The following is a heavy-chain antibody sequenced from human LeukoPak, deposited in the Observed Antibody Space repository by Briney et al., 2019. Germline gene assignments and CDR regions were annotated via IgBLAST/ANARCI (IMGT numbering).Heavy chain of an antibody. V-gene: IGHV3-23*01. CDR2: ISGSGGST. CDR1: GLTFSSYA. CDR3: AKVPSQQYYFDY. J-gene: IGHJ4*02. D-gene: IGHD2-2*01. Sequence: GGSLRLSCAASGLTFSSYAMSWVRQAPGKGLEWVSAISGSGGSTYYADSVKGRFTISRDNSKNTLYLQMNSLRAEDTAVYYCAKVPSQQYYFDYWGQGTLVTVSS.